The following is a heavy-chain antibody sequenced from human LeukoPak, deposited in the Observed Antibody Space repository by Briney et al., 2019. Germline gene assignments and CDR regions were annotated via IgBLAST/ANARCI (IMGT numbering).Heavy chain of an antibody. Sequence: PSETLSLTCTVSGGTISSYYWSWIRQPPGKGLEWIGYINYSGSTNYNPSLKSRVTISVDTSKTQFSLKLSSVTAADTAVYYCARVNDYVWGSYRQIPTYDYWGQGTLVTVSS. CDR3: ARVNDYVWGSYRQIPTYDY. CDR2: INYSGST. D-gene: IGHD3-16*02. J-gene: IGHJ4*02. CDR1: GGTISSYY. V-gene: IGHV4-59*01.